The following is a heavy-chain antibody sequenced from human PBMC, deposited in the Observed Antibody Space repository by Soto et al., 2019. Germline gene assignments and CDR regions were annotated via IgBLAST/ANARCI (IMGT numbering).Heavy chain of an antibody. V-gene: IGHV3-23*01. J-gene: IGHJ4*02. CDR1: GFSFSSLA. CDR2: ISGRGLDT. D-gene: IGHD2-21*02. CDR3: AKDQTDVTLFDY. Sequence: GGSLRLSCAASGFSFSSLAMSWVRQAPGKGLEWVSSISGRGLDTLYADSVKGRFTISRDNSRNTLYLQVNSLRAEDTAVYYCAKDQTDVTLFDYWGQGTLVTVSS.